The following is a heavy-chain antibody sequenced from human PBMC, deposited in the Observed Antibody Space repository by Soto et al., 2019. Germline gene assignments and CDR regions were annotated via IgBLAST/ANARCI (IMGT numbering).Heavy chain of an antibody. D-gene: IGHD3-22*01. CDR2: IIPIFGTA. V-gene: IGHV1-69*13. CDR3: ARDRGPSSGYYPYWFDP. Sequence: GASVKVSCKTSGYTFTDSFIHWVRQAPGQGLEWMGEIIPIFGTANYAQKFQGRVTITADESTSTAYMELSSLRSEDTAVYYCARDRGPSSGYYPYWFDPWG. CDR1: GYTFTDSF. J-gene: IGHJ5*02.